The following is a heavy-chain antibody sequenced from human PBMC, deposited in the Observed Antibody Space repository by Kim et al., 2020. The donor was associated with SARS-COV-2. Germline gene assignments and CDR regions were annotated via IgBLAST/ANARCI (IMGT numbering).Heavy chain of an antibody. D-gene: IGHD3-22*01. J-gene: IGHJ1*01. CDR3: TTESTDYYDSLGY. CDR2: IKSKTDGATT. V-gene: IGHV3-15*01. CDR1: GFTFSNAS. Sequence: GGSLRLSCAASGFTFSNASMSWVRQAPGKGLEWVGLIKSKTDGATTDYAAPGQGRFTISRDDSKNTLHLQMNSLKTADTAVYYCTTESTDYYDSLGYLGQGTLVTVSS.